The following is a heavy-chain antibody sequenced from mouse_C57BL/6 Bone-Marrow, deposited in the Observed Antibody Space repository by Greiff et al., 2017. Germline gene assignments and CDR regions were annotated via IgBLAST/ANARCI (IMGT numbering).Heavy chain of an antibody. CDR2: ISSGGSYT. CDR1: GFTFSSYG. D-gene: IGHD2-1*01. CDR3: ATMVTTNAMDY. J-gene: IGHJ4*01. V-gene: IGHV5-6*02. Sequence: DVKLVESGGDLVKPGGSLKLSCAASGFTFSSYGMSWVRQTPDKRLEWVATISSGGSYTYYPDSVKGRFTISRDDAKNTLYLQMSRLKSEDTAMYYCATMVTTNAMDYWGQGTTVTVSS.